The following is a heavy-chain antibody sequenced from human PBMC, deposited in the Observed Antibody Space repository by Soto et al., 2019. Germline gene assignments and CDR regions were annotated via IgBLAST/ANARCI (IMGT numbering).Heavy chain of an antibody. J-gene: IGHJ4*02. CDR2: IHHSGTT. Sequence: QMQLQESGPGLVKSSETLSLTCAVSSASIISEQRWTWVRQPPGKGLEWIGEIHHSGTTNNNPSLKSRVTMSVDKSKHQFSLNLISVTAADTAVYYCARSFGWYAIDQWGQGTLVTVSS. CDR3: ARSFGWYAIDQ. V-gene: IGHV4-4*02. D-gene: IGHD6-19*01. CDR1: SASIISEQR.